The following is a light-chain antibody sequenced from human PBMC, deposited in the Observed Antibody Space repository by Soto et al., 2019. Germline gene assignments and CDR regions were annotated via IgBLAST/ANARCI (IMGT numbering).Light chain of an antibody. Sequence: QSVLTQPPSVSAAPGQKVTISCAGSSSNIGNNYVSWYQQLPGTAPKLLIYDNNKRPSGIPDRFSGSKSLTSATLGITGLQAGDEADYYCGTWDSSLSAVVFGGGTKLTVL. CDR3: GTWDSSLSAVV. CDR1: SSNIGNNY. V-gene: IGLV1-51*01. J-gene: IGLJ2*01. CDR2: DNN.